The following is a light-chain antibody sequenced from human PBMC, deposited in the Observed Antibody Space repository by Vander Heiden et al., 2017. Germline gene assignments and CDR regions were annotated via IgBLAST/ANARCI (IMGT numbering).Light chain of an antibody. J-gene: IGKJ2*01. Sequence: EIVLTQSPGTLSLSPGERATLSSRASQSVSTYLAWYQQKPGQAPRLLIYDVSNRATGIPVRFSVSGSGTDFTLTISSLEPEDFAVYYCQQGASWPRTFGQGTKLEIK. CDR2: DVS. CDR3: QQGASWPRT. CDR1: QSVSTY. V-gene: IGKV3-11*01.